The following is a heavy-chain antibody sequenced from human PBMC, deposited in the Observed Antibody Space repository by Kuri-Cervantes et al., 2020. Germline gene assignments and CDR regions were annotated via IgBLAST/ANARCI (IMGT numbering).Heavy chain of an antibody. J-gene: IGHJ4*02. D-gene: IGHD3-16*02. V-gene: IGHV3-66*02. CDR3: ARDRASYRGVRFDY. Sequence: GESLKISCAASGFIVSSNYMSWVRQAPGKGLEWVSVIYSGGSTYYADSVKGRFTISRDNSKNTLYLQMNSLRAEDTAVYYCARDRASYRGVRFDYWGQGTLVTVSS. CDR2: IYSGGST. CDR1: GFIVSSNY.